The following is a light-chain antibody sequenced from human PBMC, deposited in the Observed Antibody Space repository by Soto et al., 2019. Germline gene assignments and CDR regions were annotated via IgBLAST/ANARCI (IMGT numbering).Light chain of an antibody. CDR2: EDT. CDR3: SSFAGSGTLVV. CDR1: SSDVGGYNF. J-gene: IGLJ2*01. Sequence: QSALTQPPSASGSPGQSVTISCTGSSSDVGGYNFVSWYQQHPGKAPKLMIYEDTKRPSGISNRFSASKSGTTASLTISGLQAEDEADYHCSSFAGSGTLVVFGGGTELTVL. V-gene: IGLV2-23*01.